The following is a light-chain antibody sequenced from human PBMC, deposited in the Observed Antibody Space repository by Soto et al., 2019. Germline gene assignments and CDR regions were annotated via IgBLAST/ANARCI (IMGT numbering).Light chain of an antibody. CDR1: QNIRRS. CDR3: QQYDNWPPVT. Sequence: EILMTQSPATLSVSPGERATLSCRASQNIRRSLAWYQQKPGQAPRLLIYHAYTRATGVPARFSGSGSGTDFTLTISSLQVEDFAVYFCQQYDNWPPVTFGGGTKVDIK. V-gene: IGKV3-15*01. CDR2: HAY. J-gene: IGKJ4*01.